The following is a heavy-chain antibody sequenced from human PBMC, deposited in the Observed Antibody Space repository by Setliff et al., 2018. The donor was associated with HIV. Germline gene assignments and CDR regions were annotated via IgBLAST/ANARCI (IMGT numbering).Heavy chain of an antibody. CDR3: ARVRFSFNNVRCFDL. D-gene: IGHD1-20*01. Sequence: PSETLSLTCAVYRGSFSHYYWTWIRQSPGKGLEWIAEINQERTTFYNPSLKSRLIMSLDTSRNEVSLRLNSVTAAETATYFCARVRFSFNNVRCFDLWGPGTRVTVAS. V-gene: IGHV4-34*01. J-gene: IGHJ2*01. CDR2: INQERTT. CDR1: RGSFSHYY.